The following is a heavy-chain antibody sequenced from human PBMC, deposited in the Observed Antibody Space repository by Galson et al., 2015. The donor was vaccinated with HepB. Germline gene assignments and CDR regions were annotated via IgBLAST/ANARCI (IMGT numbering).Heavy chain of an antibody. CDR2: FDPEDGET. J-gene: IGHJ4*02. CDR1: GYTLTELS. V-gene: IGHV1-24*01. D-gene: IGHD6-13*01. Sequence: SVKVSCKVSGYTLTELSMHWVRQAPGKGLEWMGGFDPEDGETIYAQKFQGRVTMTEDTSTDTAYMELSSLRSEDTAVYYCATDGSSSWYPRFPPVIWGQGTLVTVSS. CDR3: ATDGSSSWYPRFPPVI.